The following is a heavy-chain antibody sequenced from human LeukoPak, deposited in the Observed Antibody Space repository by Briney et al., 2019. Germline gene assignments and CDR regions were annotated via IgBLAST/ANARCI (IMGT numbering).Heavy chain of an antibody. V-gene: IGHV3-53*01. Sequence: GESLRLSCAASGFTVGTNYMSWVRQAPGKGLEWVSTIYAGGSTYYADSVKGRFTISRDSSKNTLYFQMNSLRAEDTAVYYCATTIPCGSGRQRPGKYYFQYWGQGTLVTVSS. D-gene: IGHD3-10*01. CDR2: IYAGGST. J-gene: IGHJ4*02. CDR1: GFTVGTNY. CDR3: ATTIPCGSGRQRPGKYYFQY.